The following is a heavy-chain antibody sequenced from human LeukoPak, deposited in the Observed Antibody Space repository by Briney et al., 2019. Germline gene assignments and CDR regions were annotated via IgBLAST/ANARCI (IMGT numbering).Heavy chain of an antibody. CDR2: YSSSSSYT. J-gene: IGHJ5*02. D-gene: IGHD6-19*01. V-gene: IGHV3-11*06. CDR3: ARDRGRSGWSSLFDP. CDR1: GFTFSDYY. Sequence: PGGSLRLSCAASGFTFSDYYMSWIRQAPGKGLEWVSYYSSSSSYTNYADSVKGRFTISRDNAKNSLYLQMNSLRAEDTAVYYCARDRGRSGWSSLFDPWGQGTLVTVCS.